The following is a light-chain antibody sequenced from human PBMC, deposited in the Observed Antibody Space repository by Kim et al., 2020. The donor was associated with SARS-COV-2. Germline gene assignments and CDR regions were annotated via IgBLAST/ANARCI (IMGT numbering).Light chain of an antibody. Sequence: DIQMTQSPSSLSASVGDRVTITCRASQSISSYLNWYQQKPGKAPKLLIYAASSLQSGVPSRFSGSVSGTDFTLTISSLQPEDFATYYCQQSYSTPYTFGQGTKLEI. V-gene: IGKV1-39*01. CDR1: QSISSY. CDR3: QQSYSTPYT. CDR2: AAS. J-gene: IGKJ2*01.